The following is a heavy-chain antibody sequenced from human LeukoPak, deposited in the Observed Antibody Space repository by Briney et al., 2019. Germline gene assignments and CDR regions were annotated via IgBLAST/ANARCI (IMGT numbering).Heavy chain of an antibody. CDR1: GGSISSHH. V-gene: IGHV4-59*08. D-gene: IGHD2-15*01. J-gene: IGHJ5*02. Sequence: SETLSLTCTVSGGSISSHHWSWIRQPPGEGLEWMGYIHFSGSTNYKPSLKSRVTISLDTPKNQFSLNLRSVTAADTAVYYCARGVAAWGQGTLVTVSS. CDR3: ARGVAA. CDR2: IHFSGST.